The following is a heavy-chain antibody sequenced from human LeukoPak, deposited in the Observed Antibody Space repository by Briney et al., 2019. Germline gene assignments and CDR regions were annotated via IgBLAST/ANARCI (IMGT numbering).Heavy chain of an antibody. CDR2: IYHSGTT. D-gene: IGHD6-13*01. V-gene: IGHV4-38-2*02. J-gene: IGHJ4*02. Sequence: PSETLSLTCTVSDYSISSGYYWGWIRQPPGKGLEWIASIYHSGTTSYNPSPKSRVTISADTSKNQFSLKLSSVTAADTAVYYCARGLAAWGQGTLVTVSS. CDR1: DYSISSGYY. CDR3: ARGLAA.